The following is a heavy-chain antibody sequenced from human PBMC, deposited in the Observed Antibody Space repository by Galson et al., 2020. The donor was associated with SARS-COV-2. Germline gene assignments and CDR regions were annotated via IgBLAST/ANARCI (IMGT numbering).Heavy chain of an antibody. D-gene: IGHD3-22*01. CDR2: MNHNSGNA. Sequence: ASVKVSCKASGYTFTSNDVNWVRQATGQGLEWMGWMNHNSGNAGYVQKFQGRVTITRDTSISTAYMELSSLRSEDTAVYYCSRGGGAYYDSSGSYVYYFDYWGQGTLVTVSS. CDR1: GYTFTSND. V-gene: IGHV1-8*01. J-gene: IGHJ4*02. CDR3: SRGGGAYYDSSGSYVYYFDY.